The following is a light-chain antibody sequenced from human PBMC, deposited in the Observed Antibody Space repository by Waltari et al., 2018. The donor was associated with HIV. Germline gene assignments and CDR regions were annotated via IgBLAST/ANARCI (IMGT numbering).Light chain of an antibody. CDR2: EVS. V-gene: IGLV2-14*01. CDR3: SSYTSSNTLV. J-gene: IGLJ1*01. Sequence: QSALTQPASVSGSPGQSITISCTGTSSAIGGYNYVSWYQHHPGKAPKLMIYEVSNRPAGVSNRFSGSKSGNTASLTISGLQAEDEADYYCSSYTSSNTLVFGTGTKVTVL. CDR1: SSAIGGYNY.